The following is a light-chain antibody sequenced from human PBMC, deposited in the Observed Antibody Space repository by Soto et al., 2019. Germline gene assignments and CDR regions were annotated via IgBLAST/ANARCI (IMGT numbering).Light chain of an antibody. CDR1: SSDIGDYNY. J-gene: IGLJ1*01. CDR3: SSYTSSITYV. Sequence: QSALTQPASVSGSPGQSITICCTGTSSDIGDYNYVSWYQQRPEKAPELMIYGVNNRPPGVSNRFSGSKSGNTASLTISGLHAEEEADYYCSSYTSSITYVFGTGTKVTFL. CDR2: GVN. V-gene: IGLV2-14*01.